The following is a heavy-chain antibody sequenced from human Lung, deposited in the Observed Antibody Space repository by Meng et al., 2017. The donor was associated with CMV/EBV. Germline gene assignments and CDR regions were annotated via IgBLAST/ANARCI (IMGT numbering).Heavy chain of an antibody. D-gene: IGHD3-22*01. CDR3: ARAIRGFYYNYGMDV. CDR1: GFTFSSYA. J-gene: IGHJ6*02. V-gene: IGHV3-30*04. CDR2: ISYDGSNK. Sequence: SCAASGFTFSSYAMHWVRQAPGKGLEWVAVISYDGSNKYYADSVKGRFTISRDNSKNTLYLQMNSLRAEDTAVYYCARAIRGFYYNYGMDVWGQGTTVTVSS.